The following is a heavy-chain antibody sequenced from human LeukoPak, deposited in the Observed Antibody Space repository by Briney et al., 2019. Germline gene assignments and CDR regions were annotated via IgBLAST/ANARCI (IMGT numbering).Heavy chain of an antibody. J-gene: IGHJ5*02. Sequence: GASLRLSCVPSVFTFSSYAMSWVRQSPGGVLEWVSFISGGGDSTYYSDSVKGRSTISRDNAKTTLYLQMNSMRGEDTAIYFCEKDVSPNWFDHWGQGVLVTVSS. CDR3: EKDVSPNWFDH. CDR2: ISGGGDST. CDR1: VFTFSSYA. V-gene: IGHV3-23*01.